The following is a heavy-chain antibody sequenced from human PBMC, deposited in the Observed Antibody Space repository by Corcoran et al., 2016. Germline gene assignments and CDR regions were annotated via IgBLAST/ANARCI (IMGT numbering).Heavy chain of an antibody. CDR2: ISSSSTTI. CDR3: AGVPSPSDFDS. CDR1: VITFSGYS. V-gene: IGHV3-48*04. Sequence: EVHLVESGGGLVQPGGSLRLSCAAAVITFSGYSMNWVRQAPGNGLEWVSYISSSSTTIFYADSVKGRFTLARDNAKKSLFLQMNSLRVEDTAVYYCAGVPSPSDFDSWGQGILVTVSS. J-gene: IGHJ4*02.